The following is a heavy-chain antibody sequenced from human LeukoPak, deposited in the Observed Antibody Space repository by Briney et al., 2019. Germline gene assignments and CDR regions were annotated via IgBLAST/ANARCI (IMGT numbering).Heavy chain of an antibody. Sequence: SETLSLTCTVSGGSISSGSYYWSWIRQPAGKGLEWIGRIYTSGSTNYHPSLKSRVTTSVDTSKNQFSLKLSSVTAADTAVYYCARDPSSYWYFDLWGRGTLVTVSS. CDR3: ARDPSSYWYFDL. CDR1: GGSISSGSYY. V-gene: IGHV4-61*02. J-gene: IGHJ2*01. CDR2: IYTSGST.